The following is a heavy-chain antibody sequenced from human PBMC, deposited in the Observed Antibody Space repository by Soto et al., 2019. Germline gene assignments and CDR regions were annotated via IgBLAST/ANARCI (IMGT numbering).Heavy chain of an antibody. CDR1: GVTFSNAA. V-gene: IGHV1-69*01. CDR3: SRDEQYRHQAIITEYFGMDV. Sequence: VQVVQSEAEAKKPGSSVKLSCEVSGVTFSNAAFSWVRQAPGQGLEWMGGIIPIFGGAKYAQKFQGRVEIDADELTDILYMEVTSLTIDDTAVYFCSRDEQYRHQAIITEYFGMDVWGQGATVTVS. D-gene: IGHD2-2*02. CDR2: IIPIFGGA. J-gene: IGHJ6*02.